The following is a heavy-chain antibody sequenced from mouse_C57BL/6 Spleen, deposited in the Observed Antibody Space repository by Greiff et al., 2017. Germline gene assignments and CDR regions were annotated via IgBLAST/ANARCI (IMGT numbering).Heavy chain of an antibody. V-gene: IGHV1-69*01. CDR3: ARERGSSYDYFDY. CDR2: IDPSDSYT. D-gene: IGHD1-1*01. J-gene: IGHJ2*01. CDR1: GYTFTSYW. Sequence: QVQLQQPGAELVMPGASVKLSCKASGYTFTSYWMHWVKQRPGQGLEWIGEIDPSDSYTNYNQKFKGKSTLTVDKSSSTAYMQLSSLTSEDSAVYYCARERGSSYDYFDYWGQGTTLTVSS.